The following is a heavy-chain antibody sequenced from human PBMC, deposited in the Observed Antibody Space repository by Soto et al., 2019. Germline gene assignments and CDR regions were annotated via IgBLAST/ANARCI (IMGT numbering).Heavy chain of an antibody. J-gene: IGHJ6*02. CDR1: GFTFTSSA. D-gene: IGHD6-13*01. CDR2: IVVGSGNT. CDR3: AADSAAGGGYGMDV. V-gene: IGHV1-58*01. Sequence: SVKVSCKASGFTFTSSAVQWVRQARGQRLEWIGWIVVGSGNTNYAQKFQERVTITRDMSTSTAYMELSSLRSEDTAVYYCAADSAAGGGYGMDVWGQVTTVTVSS.